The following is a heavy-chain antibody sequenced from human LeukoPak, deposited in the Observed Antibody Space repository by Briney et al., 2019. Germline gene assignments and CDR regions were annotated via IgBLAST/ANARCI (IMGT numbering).Heavy chain of an antibody. Sequence: ASVKVSCKASGYTFTSYDINWVRQATGQGLEWMGWMNPNSGNTGYAQKFQGRVTITRNTSISTAYMELSSLRSEDTAMYYCARLSAGAIYYYYYYMDVWGKGTTVTVSS. CDR3: ARLSAGAIYYYYYYMDV. J-gene: IGHJ6*03. V-gene: IGHV1-8*03. CDR1: GYTFTSYD. CDR2: MNPNSGNT. D-gene: IGHD7-27*01.